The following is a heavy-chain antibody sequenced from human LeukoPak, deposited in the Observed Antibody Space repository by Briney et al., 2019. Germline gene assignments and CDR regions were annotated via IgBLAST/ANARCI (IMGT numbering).Heavy chain of an antibody. J-gene: IGHJ3*02. CDR1: DDSITMYY. D-gene: IGHD2-15*01. CDR2: VDHTGST. CDR3: ARVVVAIGARAFDI. Sequence: SETLSLTCSVSDDSITMYYWTWIRQPPGKGLEWIGYVDHTGSTNFNPSLKSRVTISVDKSKNQFSLKLSSVTAADTAVYYCARVVVAIGARAFDIWGQGTMVTVSS. V-gene: IGHV4-59*12.